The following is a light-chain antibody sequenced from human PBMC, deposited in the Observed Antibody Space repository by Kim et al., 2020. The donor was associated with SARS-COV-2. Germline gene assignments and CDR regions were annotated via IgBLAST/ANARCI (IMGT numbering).Light chain of an antibody. Sequence: QSVLTQPPSTSGTPGQRVTISCSGSSSNLGSNYVYWYQQLPGTAPKLLIYRNNQRPSGVPDRFSGSKSGTSASLAISGLRSDDEADYYCAAWDDSLSGPRFGGGTKLTVL. CDR3: AAWDDSLSGPR. CDR2: RNN. V-gene: IGLV1-47*01. J-gene: IGLJ2*01. CDR1: SSNLGSNY.